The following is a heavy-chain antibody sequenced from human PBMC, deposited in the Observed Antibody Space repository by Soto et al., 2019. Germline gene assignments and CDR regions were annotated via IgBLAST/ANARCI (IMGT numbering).Heavy chain of an antibody. J-gene: IGHJ4*02. D-gene: IGHD6-25*01. V-gene: IGHV4-59*01. CDR3: VRDVGQAARNV. CDR2: IYYSGST. Sequence: QVQLQESGPGLVKPSETLSLTCIVSGDSISSFYWSWIRQPPGKGLEWIGHIYYSGSTNYNPSLKSRVTISVDTSKNQFSLKLTSVTAVDTAVYYCVRDVGQAARNVWGQGTLVTVSS. CDR1: GDSISSFY.